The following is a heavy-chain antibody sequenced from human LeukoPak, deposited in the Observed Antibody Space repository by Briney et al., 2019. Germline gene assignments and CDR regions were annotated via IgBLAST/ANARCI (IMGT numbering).Heavy chain of an antibody. CDR3: PPSEEPGGDYNHPNTVRDV. J-gene: IGHJ6*02. Sequence: PGRSLRLSCAASGFTFGSYALHWVRQAPGKGLDWVALISYEGSAKYYADSVRGRFTISRDNSKSTLYLQVNSLRPEDTAVYYWPPSEEPGGDYNHPNTVRDVWAKGPRSPSP. CDR1: GFTFGSYA. V-gene: IGHV3-30*04. D-gene: IGHD3-16*01. CDR2: ISYEGSAK.